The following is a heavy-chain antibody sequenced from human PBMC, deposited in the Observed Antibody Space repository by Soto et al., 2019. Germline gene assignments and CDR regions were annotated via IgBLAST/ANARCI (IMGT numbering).Heavy chain of an antibody. D-gene: IGHD4-17*01. V-gene: IGHV4-39*01. J-gene: IGHJ6*02. Sequence: PSETLSLTCTVSGGSISSSSYHWGWIRQPPGKGLEWIGSIYYSGSTYYNPSLKSRVTISVDTSKNQFSLKLSSVTAADTAVYYCAKPSGTTVTDTYYYYGMDVWGQGTTVTVSS. CDR1: GGSISSSSYH. CDR3: AKPSGTTVTDTYYYYGMDV. CDR2: IYYSGST.